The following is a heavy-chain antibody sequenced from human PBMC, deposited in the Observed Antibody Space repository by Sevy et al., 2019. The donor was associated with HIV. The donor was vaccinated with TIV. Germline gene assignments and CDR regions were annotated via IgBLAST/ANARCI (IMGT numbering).Heavy chain of an antibody. J-gene: IGHJ4*02. Sequence: GGSLRLSCAASGFAFRGSAIHWVRQAPGKGLEWIGRIRSKGNSLAKDDVPSVKVRFTIASDDSKMKVYLQMSSLKVDDTAVYDCAGQVGDTVMAIFDYWGQGTLVTVSS. D-gene: IGHD1-26*01. CDR1: GFAFRGSA. CDR3: AGQVGDTVMAIFDY. CDR2: IRSKGNSLAK. V-gene: IGHV3-73*01.